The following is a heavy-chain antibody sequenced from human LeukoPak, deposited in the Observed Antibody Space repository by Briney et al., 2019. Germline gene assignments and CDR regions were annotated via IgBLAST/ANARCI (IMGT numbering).Heavy chain of an antibody. J-gene: IGHJ6*03. D-gene: IGHD2-15*01. CDR2: IYSGGST. V-gene: IGHV3-53*05. CDR1: GFTVSSNY. Sequence: GGSLRLSCAASGFTVSSNYMSWVRQAPGKGLEWVSVIYSGGSTYYADSVKGRFTISRDNSKNTLYLQMNSLRAEDTAVYYCAKVGVVVAATTEYYYYMDVWGKGTTVTVSS. CDR3: AKVGVVVAATTEYYYYMDV.